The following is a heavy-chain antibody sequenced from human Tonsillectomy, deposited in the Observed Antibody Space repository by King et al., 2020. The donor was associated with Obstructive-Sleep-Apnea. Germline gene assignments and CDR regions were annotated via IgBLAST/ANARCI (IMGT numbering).Heavy chain of an antibody. Sequence: LQLQESGPGLVKPSETLSLTCTVSGGSITSSNYYWGWIRQPPGKGLEWIGTISYSGSTYYNPSLESRVTVSVDTSKNQFSLKLSSVTAADTAVYYCARETIAVALTNSFGMDVWGQGTTVTVSS. V-gene: IGHV4-39*07. CDR1: GGSITSSNYY. CDR3: ARETIAVALTNSFGMDV. J-gene: IGHJ6*02. D-gene: IGHD6-19*01. CDR2: ISYSGST.